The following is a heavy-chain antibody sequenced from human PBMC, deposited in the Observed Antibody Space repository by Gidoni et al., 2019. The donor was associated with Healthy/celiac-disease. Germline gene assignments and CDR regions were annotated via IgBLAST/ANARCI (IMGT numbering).Heavy chain of an antibody. D-gene: IGHD3-16*02. V-gene: IGHV3-74*01. CDR3: AREVDDYVWGSYRFFDY. J-gene: IGHJ4*02. Sequence: EVQLVESGGGVVQPGGSLRLSCAASGFTFSSYWMHWVRQAPGKGLVWVSRINSDGGSTSYADSVKGRFTISRDNAKNTLYLQMNSLRAEDTAVYYCAREVDDYVWGSYRFFDYWGQGTLVTVSS. CDR1: GFTFSSYW. CDR2: INSDGGST.